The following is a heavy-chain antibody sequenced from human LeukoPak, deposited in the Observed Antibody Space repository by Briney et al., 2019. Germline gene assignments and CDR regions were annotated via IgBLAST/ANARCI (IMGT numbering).Heavy chain of an antibody. CDR3: ARGRNYYESRGYYHYFDY. CDR2: INSSGGT. V-gene: IGHV4-34*01. J-gene: IGHJ4*02. D-gene: IGHD3-22*01. Sequence: PSETLSLTCAVSGGSFRGYYWNWIRQPPGKGLEWAGEINSSGGTNYNPSLKSRLTLSVDTTKYQSSLKLSSVTAADTAVYYCARGRNYYESRGYYHYFDYWGQGTLVTVAS. CDR1: GGSFRGYY.